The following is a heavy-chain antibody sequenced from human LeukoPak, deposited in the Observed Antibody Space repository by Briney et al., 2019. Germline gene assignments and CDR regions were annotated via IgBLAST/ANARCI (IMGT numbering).Heavy chain of an antibody. CDR2: INPNSGGT. CDR1: GYTFTGYY. CDR3: ARDRGSGWYIY. D-gene: IGHD6-19*01. V-gene: IGHV1-2*02. J-gene: IGHJ4*02. Sequence: ASVKVSCKASGYTFTGYYMHWVRQAPGQGLEWMGWINPNSGGTNYAQKFQGRVTMTTDTSTNTAYMELRSLRSDDTAVYYCARDRGSGWYIYWGQGTLVTVSS.